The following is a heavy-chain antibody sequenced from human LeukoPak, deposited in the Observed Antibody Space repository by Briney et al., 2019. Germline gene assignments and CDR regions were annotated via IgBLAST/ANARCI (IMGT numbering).Heavy chain of an antibody. J-gene: IGHJ6*03. V-gene: IGHV3-21*01. D-gene: IGHD1-26*01. CDR3: ARVIVFRGYMDV. CDR1: EFTFRSYS. Sequence: GGSLRLSCAGSEFTFRSYSMHWVRQAPGKGLEWVSSISGSSSDIYYADSVKGRFTISRDNSKNSLYLQMKSLRAEDTALYYCARVIVFRGYMDVWGKGTTVTVSS. CDR2: ISGSSSDI.